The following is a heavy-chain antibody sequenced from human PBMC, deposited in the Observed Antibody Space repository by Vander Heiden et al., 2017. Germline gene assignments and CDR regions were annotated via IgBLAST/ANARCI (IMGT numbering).Heavy chain of an antibody. CDR3: ARQAMAAGVDY. V-gene: IGHV4-39*01. CDR1: GGSISSSSYY. D-gene: IGHD5-18*01. CDR2: IYYSGST. Sequence: LQLQESGPGLVKPSETLSLTCTVSGGSISSSSYYWGWIRQPPGKGLEWIGSIYYSGSTYYNPSLKSRVTISVDTSKNQFSLKLSSVTAADTAVYYCARQAMAAGVDYWGQGTLVTVSS. J-gene: IGHJ4*02.